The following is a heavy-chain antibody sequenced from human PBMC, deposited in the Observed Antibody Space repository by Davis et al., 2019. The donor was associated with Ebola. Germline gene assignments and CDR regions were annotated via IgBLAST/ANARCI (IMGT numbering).Heavy chain of an antibody. D-gene: IGHD3-10*01. CDR3: ARFGWYYYYYGMDV. Sequence: PGGSLRLSCAASGFTFSSYSMNWVRQAPGKGLEWVANIKQDGSEKYYVDSVKGRFTISRDNAKNSLYLQMNSLRAEDTAVYYCARFGWYYYYYGMDVWGQGTLVTVSS. J-gene: IGHJ6*02. CDR2: IKQDGSEK. CDR1: GFTFSSYS. V-gene: IGHV3-7*01.